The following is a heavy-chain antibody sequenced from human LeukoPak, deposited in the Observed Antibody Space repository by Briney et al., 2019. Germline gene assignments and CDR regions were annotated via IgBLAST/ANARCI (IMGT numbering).Heavy chain of an antibody. V-gene: IGHV4-59*01. CDR1: GGSISSYY. D-gene: IGHD1-1*01. CDR3: ARGERLGPDF. Sequence: SETLSLTCTVSGGSISSYYWSWIRQPPGKGLEWIGEINHSGSTNYNPSLQSRVTISVDTSRSHFSLKLSSATAADTAVYYCARGERLGPDFWGQGTLVTVFS. CDR2: INHSGST. J-gene: IGHJ4*02.